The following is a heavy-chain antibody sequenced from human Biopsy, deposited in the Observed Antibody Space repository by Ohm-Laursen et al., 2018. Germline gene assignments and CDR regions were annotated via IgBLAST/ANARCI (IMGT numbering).Heavy chain of an antibody. D-gene: IGHD6-6*01. CDR3: ARDSSRRAREGGMDV. CDR2: ISVTSSHI. CDR1: GFSVSSYD. V-gene: IGHV3-21*01. J-gene: IGHJ6*02. Sequence: SLRLSCAASGFSVSSYDMNWVRQAPGKGLEWISYISVTSSHIYDADSVRGRFTVARDIAKNSLYLQLNSLRVEDTAVYYCARDSSRRAREGGMDVWGQGTTVTV.